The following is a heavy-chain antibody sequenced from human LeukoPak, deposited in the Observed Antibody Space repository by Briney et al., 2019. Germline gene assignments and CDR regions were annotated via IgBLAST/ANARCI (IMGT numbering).Heavy chain of an antibody. CDR2: ISSSSSYI. CDR3: AKPAAIWNNNWFDP. V-gene: IGHV3-21*01. D-gene: IGHD2-2*01. J-gene: IGHJ5*02. CDR1: GFTFSSYS. Sequence: PGGSLRLSCAASGFTFSSYSMNWVRQAPGKGLEWVSSISSSSSYIYYADSVKGRFTISRDNAKNSLYLQMNSLRAEDTAVYYCAKPAAIWNNNWFDPWGQGTLVTVSS.